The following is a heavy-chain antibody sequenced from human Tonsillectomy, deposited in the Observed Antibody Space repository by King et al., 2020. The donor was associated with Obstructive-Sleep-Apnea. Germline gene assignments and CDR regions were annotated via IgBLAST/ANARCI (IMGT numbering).Heavy chain of an antibody. V-gene: IGHV4-38-2*02. D-gene: IGHD3-22*01. CDR3: ARGRTLIVQDY. CDR1: GYSISSGYY. Sequence: VQLQESGPGLVKPSETLSLTCTVSGYSISSGYYWGWIRQSPGKGLEWFGSIYHSGNTYNNPSLKSRVTMSVDTSKNQFSLKLSSVTAADTAMYYCARGRTLIVQDYWGQGTLVTVSS. J-gene: IGHJ4*02. CDR2: IYHSGNT.